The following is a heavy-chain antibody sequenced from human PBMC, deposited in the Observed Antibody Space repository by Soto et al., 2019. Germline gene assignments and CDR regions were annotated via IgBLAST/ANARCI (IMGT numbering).Heavy chain of an antibody. CDR2: INWNSDSI. Sequence: GGSLRLSCAASGFTFDNHAMHWVRQAPGKGLKWISVINWNSDSIGYAESVKGRFTTSRDNAKNSLYLQMNSLRAEDTALYYCAKGYCISTSCYFDYWGQGTTVTVSS. CDR1: GFTFDNHA. J-gene: IGHJ4*01. V-gene: IGHV3-9*01. D-gene: IGHD2-2*01. CDR3: AKGYCISTSCYFDY.